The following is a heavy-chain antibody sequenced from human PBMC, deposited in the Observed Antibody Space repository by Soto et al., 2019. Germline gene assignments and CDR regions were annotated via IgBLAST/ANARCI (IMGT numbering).Heavy chain of an antibody. V-gene: IGHV4-59*08. Sequence: SETLSVTCTVSGGSISSYYWSWSRQPPGKGLEWIGYIYYSGSTNYNPSLKSRVTLSVDTSKNQFSLKLSAVTAADTAVYYCARSVDPWGQGTLVTVS. CDR1: GGSISSYY. CDR2: IYYSGST. J-gene: IGHJ5*02. CDR3: ARSVDP.